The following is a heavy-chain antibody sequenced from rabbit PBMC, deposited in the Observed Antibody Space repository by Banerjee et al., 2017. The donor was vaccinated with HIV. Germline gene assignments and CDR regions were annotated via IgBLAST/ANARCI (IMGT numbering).Heavy chain of an antibody. CDR3: ARDITYDTGGVYWGFNL. J-gene: IGHJ4*01. CDR2: IYAGGGDNT. Sequence: QEQLEESGGDLVKPEGSLTLTCTASGFSFSSSYWICWVRQAPGKGLEWIGCIYAGGGDNTYYASWAKGRFTISKTSSTTVTLQMTSLTAADTATYFCARDITYDTGGVYWGFNLWGPGTL. V-gene: IGHV1S45*01. CDR1: GFSFSSSYW. D-gene: IGHD7-1*01.